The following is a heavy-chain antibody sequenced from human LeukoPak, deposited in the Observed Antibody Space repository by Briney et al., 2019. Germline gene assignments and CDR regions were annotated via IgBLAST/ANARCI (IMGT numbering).Heavy chain of an antibody. CDR2: IYHSGST. J-gene: IGHJ4*02. CDR3: ARARSSGYLSSPFDY. Sequence: SETLSLTCTVSGYSISSGYYWGWIRQPPGKGLEWIGSIYHSGSTYYNPSLKSRVTISVDTSKNQFSLKLSSVTAADTAVYYCARARSSGYLSSPFDYWGQGTLVTVSS. CDR1: GYSISSGYY. D-gene: IGHD3-22*01. V-gene: IGHV4-38-2*02.